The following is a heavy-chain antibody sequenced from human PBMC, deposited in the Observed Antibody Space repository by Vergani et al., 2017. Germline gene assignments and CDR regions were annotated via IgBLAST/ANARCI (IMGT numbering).Heavy chain of an antibody. J-gene: IGHJ4*02. D-gene: IGHD1-26*01. CDR2: ISAYNGNT. Sequence: QVQLVQSGAEVKKPGASVKVSCKASGYTFTSYGISWVRQAPGQGLEWMGWISAYNGNTNYAQKLQGRVTMTTDTSTSTAYMELRSLRSGDTAVYYCARDHGPELVGATTSAGYWVQGTLVTVSS. CDR3: ARDHGPELVGATTSAGY. CDR1: GYTFTSYG. V-gene: IGHV1-18*01.